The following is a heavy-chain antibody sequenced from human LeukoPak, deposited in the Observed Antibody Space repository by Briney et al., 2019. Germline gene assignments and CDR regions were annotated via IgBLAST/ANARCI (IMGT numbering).Heavy chain of an antibody. CDR1: GFTFSSYG. CDR2: IWYDGSNK. V-gene: IGHV3-33*06. Sequence: GGSLRLSCAASGFTFSSYGMHWVRQAPGKGLEWVAVIWYDGSNKYYADSVKGRFTISRDNSKNTLYLQMNSLRAEDTAVYYCAKTYYDYVWGSYRSSYYFDYWGQGTLVTVSS. D-gene: IGHD3-16*02. CDR3: AKTYYDYVWGSYRSSYYFDY. J-gene: IGHJ4*02.